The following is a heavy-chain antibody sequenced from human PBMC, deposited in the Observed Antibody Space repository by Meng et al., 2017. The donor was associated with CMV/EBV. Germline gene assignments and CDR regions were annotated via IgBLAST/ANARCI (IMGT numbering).Heavy chain of an antibody. J-gene: IGHJ4*02. D-gene: IGHD1-1*01. CDR2: IKQDGSEK. CDR1: GFTFSSYE. V-gene: IGHV3-7*01. CDR3: ARGYMGARWGDFDY. Sequence: GESLKISCAASGFTFSSYEMNWVRQAPGKGLEWVANIKQDGSEKYYVDSVKGRFTISRDNAKNSLYLQMNRLRAEDTAVYYCARGYMGARWGDFDYWGQGTLVTVSS.